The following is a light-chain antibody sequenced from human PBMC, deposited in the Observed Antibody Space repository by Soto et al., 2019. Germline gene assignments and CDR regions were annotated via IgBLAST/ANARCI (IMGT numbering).Light chain of an antibody. J-gene: IGLJ1*01. V-gene: IGLV2-8*01. CDR1: SSDIGAYKY. CDR2: AVS. Sequence: QSALTQPASVSGSPGQSVTISCTGTSSDIGAYKYVSWYQQYPGKAPKLMIYAVSERPSGVPDRFSGSKSGNTASLTVSGLQAEDEADYYCSSYAGSNNYVFGTGTKLTVL. CDR3: SSYAGSNNYV.